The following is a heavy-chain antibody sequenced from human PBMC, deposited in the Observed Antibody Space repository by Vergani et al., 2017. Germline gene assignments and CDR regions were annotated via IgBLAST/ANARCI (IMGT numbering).Heavy chain of an antibody. Sequence: EVQLVQSGAEVKKPGESLKISCKGSGSSFTSYWIGWVRQLPGKGLEWMGIISPGDSDTRYSPSFQGQVTISADKSISTAYLQWSSLKASDTAMYYCARSYSSSSNYYYYYGMDVWGQGTTVTVSS. CDR1: GSSFTSYW. V-gene: IGHV5-51*01. CDR3: ARSYSSSSNYYYYYGMDV. CDR2: ISPGDSDT. J-gene: IGHJ6*02. D-gene: IGHD6-6*01.